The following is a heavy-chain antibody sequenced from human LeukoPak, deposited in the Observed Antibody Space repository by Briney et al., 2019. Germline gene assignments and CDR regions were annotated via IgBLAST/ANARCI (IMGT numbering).Heavy chain of an antibody. CDR1: GYTFTGYY. J-gene: IGHJ4*02. V-gene: IGHV1-2*02. D-gene: IGHD1-26*01. Sequence: GASVKVSCKASGYTFTGYYMHWVRQAPGQGLEWMGWINPNSGGTNYAQKFQGRVTMTRDTSISTAYMELSRLRSDDTAVYYCARDPGELVGATYRGTFDYWGLGTLVTVSS. CDR2: INPNSGGT. CDR3: ARDPGELVGATYRGTFDY.